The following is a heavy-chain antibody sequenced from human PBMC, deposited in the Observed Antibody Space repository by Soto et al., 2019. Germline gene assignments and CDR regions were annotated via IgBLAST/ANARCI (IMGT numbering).Heavy chain of an antibody. CDR3: ARGMGIATTGRYDY. D-gene: IGHD1-1*01. Sequence: EVQLVESGGGSVQPGGSLRLSCAASGITISSNGMNWVRQAPGKGLEWVSDISSSSDTIYYADFVKGRFTISRDNAKNSLYLQMNSLRVEDTATYYCARGMGIATTGRYDYWGQGTLVTVSS. V-gene: IGHV3-48*01. J-gene: IGHJ4*02. CDR1: GITISSNG. CDR2: ISSSSDTI.